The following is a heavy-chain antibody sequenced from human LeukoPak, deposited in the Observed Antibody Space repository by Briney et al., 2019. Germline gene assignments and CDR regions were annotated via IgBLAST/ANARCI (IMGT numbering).Heavy chain of an antibody. CDR2: IKQDGSEK. CDR1: GITFSRSW. Sequence: GSLRLSCAASGITFSRSWMSWVRQAPGKGLEWVANIKQDGSEKSYVDSVKGRFTISRDNAKNSLYLQMNSLRAEDTALYYCATGPSYCGGDRYYYFAYWGQGTLVTVSS. CDR3: ATGPSYCGGDRYYYFAY. J-gene: IGHJ4*02. D-gene: IGHD2-21*01. V-gene: IGHV3-7*01.